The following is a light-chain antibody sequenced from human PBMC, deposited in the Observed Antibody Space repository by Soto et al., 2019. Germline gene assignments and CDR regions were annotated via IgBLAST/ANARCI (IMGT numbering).Light chain of an antibody. J-gene: IGKJ5*01. Sequence: EIVLTQSPATLSLSPGERATLSCGASQSVSSSYLAWYQQKPGLAPRLLIYDASSRATGIPDRFSGSGSGSYFTLTISGLGPEDFAGYYCQQYGSSPSITFGQGTRLLMK. CDR1: QSVSSSY. CDR3: QQYGSSPSIT. V-gene: IGKV3D-20*01. CDR2: DAS.